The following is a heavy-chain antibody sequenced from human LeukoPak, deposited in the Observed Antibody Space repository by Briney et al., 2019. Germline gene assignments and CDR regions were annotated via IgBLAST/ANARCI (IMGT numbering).Heavy chain of an antibody. CDR1: GGSISSRSHY. CDR3: ARHATIAVGGAFDI. J-gene: IGHJ3*02. D-gene: IGHD6-19*01. Sequence: SETLSLTCTVSGGSISSRSHYWVWIRQPPGKGLEWLGSIYYSGSTSYNPSLKRRITISVDTSKNQFSLKLSSVSAADTAVYYCARHATIAVGGAFDIWGQGTMVTVSS. V-gene: IGHV4-39*01. CDR2: IYYSGST.